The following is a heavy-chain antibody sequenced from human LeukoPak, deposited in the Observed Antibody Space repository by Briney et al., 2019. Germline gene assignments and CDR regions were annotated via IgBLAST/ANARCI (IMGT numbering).Heavy chain of an antibody. CDR3: ASMGGSRDY. D-gene: IGHD3-16*01. CDR1: GFTFSSYG. J-gene: IGHJ4*02. CDR2: IWYDGSNK. Sequence: GGSLRLSCAASGFTFSSYGMHWVRQAPGKGLEWVAVIWYDGSNKYYADSVKGRFTISRDNSKNTLYLQMNSLRAEDTAVYYCASMGGSRDYWGQGTLVTASS. V-gene: IGHV3-33*01.